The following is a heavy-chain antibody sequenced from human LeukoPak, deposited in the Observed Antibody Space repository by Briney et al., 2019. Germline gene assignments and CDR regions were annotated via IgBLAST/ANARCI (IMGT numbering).Heavy chain of an antibody. CDR3: ARGLIWGSYRLYYFDY. J-gene: IGHJ4*02. CDR2: ISYDGSSK. Sequence: GGSLRLSCAASGFTFSSYAMHWVRQARGEGLEWVAVISYDGSSKYYADSVKGRFPISRDNSKNTLYLQMNSLRAEGTAVYYCARGLIWGSYRLYYFDYWGQGTLVTVSS. CDR1: GFTFSSYA. D-gene: IGHD3-16*02. V-gene: IGHV3-30-3*01.